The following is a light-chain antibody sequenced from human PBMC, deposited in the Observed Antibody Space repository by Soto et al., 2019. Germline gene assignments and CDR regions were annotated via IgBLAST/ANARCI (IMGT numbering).Light chain of an antibody. V-gene: IGKV1-9*01. CDR2: GAS. J-gene: IGKJ2*01. CDR1: QGINKF. Sequence: IQLTQSPSSLSASVGDRVTITCRASQGINKFLAWYQQRPGKAPQLLVYGASTVQSGVPSRFSVSGSGTDFTLTISSLQPEDFANYDGQQLTNFQFTFSQGTKLDIK. CDR3: QQLTNFQFT.